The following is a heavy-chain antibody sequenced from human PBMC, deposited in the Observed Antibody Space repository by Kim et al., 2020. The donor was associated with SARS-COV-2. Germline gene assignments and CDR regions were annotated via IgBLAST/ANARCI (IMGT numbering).Heavy chain of an antibody. CDR1: GFTFSDYS. CDR2: ISSSSSYT. CDR3: ARGGSSWHFDY. D-gene: IGHD6-13*01. Sequence: GGSLRLSCAASGFTFSDYSLLFLRQAPGKGLEWVSYISSSSSYTNYADSVKGRFTISRDNAKNSLYLQMNSLRAEDTAVYYCARGGSSWHFDYWGQGTLVTVSS. J-gene: IGHJ4*02. V-gene: IGHV3-11*05.